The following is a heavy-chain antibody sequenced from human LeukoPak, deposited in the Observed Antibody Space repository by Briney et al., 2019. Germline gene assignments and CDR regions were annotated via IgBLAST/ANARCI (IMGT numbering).Heavy chain of an antibody. CDR1: GASISSNNW. D-gene: IGHD2-2*01. J-gene: IGHJ4*02. Sequence: PSETLSLTCAVSGASISSNNWWSWVRQPPGKGLEWIGEIFFTGTTTYNPSLKSRVSMSLDKSKNQFSLNLTSVTAADTAIYYCARVYCISNSCYLDYWSQGTLVTVSS. CDR3: ARVYCISNSCYLDY. CDR2: IFFTGTT. V-gene: IGHV4-4*02.